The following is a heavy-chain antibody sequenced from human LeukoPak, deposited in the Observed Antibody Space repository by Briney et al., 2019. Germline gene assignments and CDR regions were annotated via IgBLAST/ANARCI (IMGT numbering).Heavy chain of an antibody. CDR2: ISAYNGNT. CDR1: GYTFTSYG. V-gene: IGHV1-18*01. J-gene: IGHJ4*02. CDR3: ARTPLRNIVVVPAAPSYYFDY. Sequence: ASVKVSCKASGYTFTSYGISWVRQAPGQGLEWMGWISAYNGNTNYAQKLQGSVTMTTDTSTSTAYMELRSLRSDDTAVYYCARTPLRNIVVVPAAPSYYFDYWGQGTLVTVSS. D-gene: IGHD2-2*01.